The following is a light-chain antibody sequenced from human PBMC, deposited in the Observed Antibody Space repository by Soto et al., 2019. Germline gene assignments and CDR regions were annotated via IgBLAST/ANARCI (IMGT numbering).Light chain of an antibody. CDR1: SSDVGSYNL. CDR3: CSYAGSTTWGV. Sequence: QSVLTQPASVSGSPGQSITISCSGTSSDVGSYNLVSWYQQHPGKAPKLIIYEVSKRPSGVSNRFSGSKSGNTASLTISGLQAEDEADYYCCSYAGSTTWGVFGGGTKLTVL. J-gene: IGLJ2*01. V-gene: IGLV2-23*02. CDR2: EVS.